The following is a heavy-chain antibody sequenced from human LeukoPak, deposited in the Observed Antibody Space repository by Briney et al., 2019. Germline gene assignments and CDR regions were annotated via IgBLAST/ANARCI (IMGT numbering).Heavy chain of an antibody. J-gene: IGHJ4*02. Sequence: GGSLRLSCVASGFTFSNAWRNWVRQAPGKGLEWVGRIQSKTDGGTSDYGAPVKGRFTISRDDSKNTLYLQMNSLKTEDTAVYYCTTAPKWETQGTDYWGQGTLVTISS. CDR1: GFTFSNAW. V-gene: IGHV3-15*01. CDR2: IQSKTDGGTS. CDR3: TTAPKWETQGTDY. D-gene: IGHD1-26*01.